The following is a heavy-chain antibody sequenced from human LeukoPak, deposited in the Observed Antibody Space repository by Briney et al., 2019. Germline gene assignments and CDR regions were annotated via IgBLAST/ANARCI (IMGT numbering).Heavy chain of an antibody. CDR2: ISPKTGNK. CDR3: ARTPLGSKHAFDI. J-gene: IGHJ3*02. D-gene: IGHD7-27*01. CDR1: GYIFINDG. Sequence: VSVKVSCKTSGYIFINDGISWVRQAPGQGLDWMGWISPKTGNKIYAQKFQARVTLTTDTSTSTAYMELRSLRSDDTATYYCARTPLGSKHAFDIWGQGTMVTVSS. V-gene: IGHV1-18*01.